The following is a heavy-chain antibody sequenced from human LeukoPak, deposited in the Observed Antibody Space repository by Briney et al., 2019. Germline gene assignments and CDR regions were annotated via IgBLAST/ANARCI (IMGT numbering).Heavy chain of an antibody. CDR2: IYTSGST. V-gene: IGHV4-61*02. J-gene: IGHJ4*02. CDR3: ARDRTGGATTDY. D-gene: IGHD1-26*01. CDR1: GGSISSGSYY. Sequence: SQTLSLTCTVSGGSISSGSYYWSWIRQPAGKGLEWIGRIYTSGSTNYNPSLKSRVTISVDTSKNQFSLKLSSVTAADTAVYYCARDRTGGATTDYWGQGTLVTVSS.